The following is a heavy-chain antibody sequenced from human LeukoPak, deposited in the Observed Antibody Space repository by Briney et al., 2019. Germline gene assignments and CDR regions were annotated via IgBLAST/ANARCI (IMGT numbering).Heavy chain of an antibody. CDR2: IYSGGST. CDR1: GFTVSSNY. Sequence: GGSLRLSCAASGFTVSSNYMSWVRQAPGKGVEWVSVIYSGGSTYYADSVKGRFTISRDNSKNTPYLQMNSLRAEDTAVYYCAAEDSGWYEADPYYFDYWGQGTLVTVSS. D-gene: IGHD6-19*01. V-gene: IGHV3-66*02. CDR3: AAEDSGWYEADPYYFDY. J-gene: IGHJ4*02.